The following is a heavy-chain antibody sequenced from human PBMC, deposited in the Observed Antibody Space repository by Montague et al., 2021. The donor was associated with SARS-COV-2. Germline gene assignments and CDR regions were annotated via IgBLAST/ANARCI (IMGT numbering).Heavy chain of an antibody. V-gene: IGHV2-70*01. CDR2: IDWDDDK. D-gene: IGHD3-10*01. Sequence: PALVIPTQTLTLTCTFSGFSLSTSGMCVSWIRQPPGKALEWLALIDWDDDKYYSTSLKTRLTISKDTSKNQVVLTMTNMDPVDTATYYCARTYYYGSGSYYTYYCDYWGQGTLVTVSS. CDR3: ARTYYYGSGSYYTYYCDY. CDR1: GFSLSTSGMC. J-gene: IGHJ4*02.